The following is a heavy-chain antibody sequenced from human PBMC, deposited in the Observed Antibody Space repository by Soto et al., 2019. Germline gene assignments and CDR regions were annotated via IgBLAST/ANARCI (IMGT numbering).Heavy chain of an antibody. CDR2: IKQDGSEK. CDR1: GFTFSSYW. V-gene: IGHV3-7*01. J-gene: IGHJ4*02. D-gene: IGHD6-6*01. CDR3: AREAVFIEAFDY. Sequence: GGSLRLSCAASGFTFSSYWMSWVRQAPGKGLEWVTNIKQDGSEKYYVDSVKGRFTISRDNAKNSLYLQMNSLRAEDAAVYYCAREAVFIEAFDYWGQGTLVTVSS.